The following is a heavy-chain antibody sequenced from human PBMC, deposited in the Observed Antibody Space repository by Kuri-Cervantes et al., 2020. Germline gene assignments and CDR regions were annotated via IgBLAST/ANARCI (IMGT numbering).Heavy chain of an antibody. CDR1: GYTFTGYY. D-gene: IGHD3-9*01. J-gene: IGHJ6*02. Sequence: ASVKVSCKASGYTFTGYYMHWVRQAPGQGLEWMGWINPNSGGTKYAQKFEGRVTMTRDTSISIVYMELSRLRSDDTAVYYCARGTYYDILTGYLHYYGMDVWGQGTTVTVSS. CDR2: INPNSGGT. V-gene: IGHV1-2*02. CDR3: ARGTYYDILTGYLHYYGMDV.